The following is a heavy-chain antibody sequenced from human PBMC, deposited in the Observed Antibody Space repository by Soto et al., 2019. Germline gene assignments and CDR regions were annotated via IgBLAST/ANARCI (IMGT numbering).Heavy chain of an antibody. D-gene: IGHD3-22*01. V-gene: IGHV4-59*08. CDR3: ARLGGHYQAFDR. Sequence: QVQLQESGPGRVKPSETLSLTCSVSDSPISSFYWGWFRQPPGQGLEWVGYVYYTGTTTYNPSLKSRVTISLDTSKSQFSLNLRSVTAADTAVYYCARLGGHYQAFDRWGQGTLVTVSS. CDR2: VYYTGTT. CDR1: DSPISSFY. J-gene: IGHJ4*01.